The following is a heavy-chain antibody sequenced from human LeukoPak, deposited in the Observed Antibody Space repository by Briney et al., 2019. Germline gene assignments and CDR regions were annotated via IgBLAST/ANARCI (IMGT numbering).Heavy chain of an antibody. Sequence: SETLSLTCTVSGGSISSNSDYWGWIRQPPGKGLEWIGSIYYSGITYSNPSLKSRVTISIDTSKNQFSLKLSSVTDADTAVYYCARQQWLVSNWFDPWGQGTQVIVSS. J-gene: IGHJ5*02. CDR2: IYYSGIT. CDR3: ARQQWLVSNWFDP. CDR1: GGSISSNSDY. V-gene: IGHV4-39*07. D-gene: IGHD6-19*01.